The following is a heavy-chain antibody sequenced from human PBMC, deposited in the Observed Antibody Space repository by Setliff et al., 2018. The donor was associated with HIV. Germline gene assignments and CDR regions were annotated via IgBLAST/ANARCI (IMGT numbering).Heavy chain of an antibody. CDR3: ARDGYSSSWYVISGSFDY. V-gene: IGHV4-39*07. CDR1: AGSISSSNYY. CDR2: IYYSYSSGST. Sequence: PSETLSLTCTVSAGSISSSNYYWGWIRQPPGKGLEWIGSIYYSYSSGSTYYNPSLKSRVTISVDTSENQFSLKLSSVTAADTAVYYCARDGYSSSWYVISGSFDYWGQGILVTVSS. J-gene: IGHJ4*02. D-gene: IGHD6-13*01.